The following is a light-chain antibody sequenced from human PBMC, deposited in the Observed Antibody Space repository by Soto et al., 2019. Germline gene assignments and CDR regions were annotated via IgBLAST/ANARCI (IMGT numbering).Light chain of an antibody. CDR2: DAS. Sequence: DIQLTQSPTLSASVGDRVTITCRASQRISSWLAWYQQKPGKVPKLLIYDASILESGVPSRFSGSGSGTVFTLTISSLQPQDLADYYCQQYDGDFGGGTRVEIK. J-gene: IGKJ4*01. CDR3: QQYDGD. V-gene: IGKV1-5*01. CDR1: QRISSW.